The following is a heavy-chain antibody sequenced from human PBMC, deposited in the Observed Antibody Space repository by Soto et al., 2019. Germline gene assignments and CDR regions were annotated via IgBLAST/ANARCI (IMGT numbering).Heavy chain of an antibody. CDR1: GGSIGSYY. CDR3: ARELNWDSSGSYF. J-gene: IGHJ2*01. D-gene: IGHD3-22*01. CDR2: VNYSGST. Sequence: WGTLSLTCTVSGGSIGSYYWSWIRQPPGKGLEWIGCVNYSGSTNYNPSLRSRVTIPIHTYRKQVSLNLSSVTAADAAMYFCARELNWDSSGSYF. V-gene: IGHV4-59*01.